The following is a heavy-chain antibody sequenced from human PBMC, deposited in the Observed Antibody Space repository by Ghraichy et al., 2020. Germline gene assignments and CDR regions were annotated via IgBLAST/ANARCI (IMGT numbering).Heavy chain of an antibody. Sequence: GGFLRLSCAASGFTFSNYPMHWVRQAPGKGLEWVTVISYDGSNKYYADSVKGRFTISRDNSKNTLYLQMNGLRVEDTAVYSCARFCSGGSCYLGAFDIWGQGTMVTVSS. CDR3: ARFCSGGSCYLGAFDI. D-gene: IGHD2-15*01. CDR2: ISYDGSNK. CDR1: GFTFSNYP. V-gene: IGHV3-30*04. J-gene: IGHJ3*02.